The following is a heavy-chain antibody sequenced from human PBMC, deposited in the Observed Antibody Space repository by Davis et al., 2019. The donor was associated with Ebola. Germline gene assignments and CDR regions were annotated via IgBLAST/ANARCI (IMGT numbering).Heavy chain of an antibody. J-gene: IGHJ5*02. CDR3: ARGIGTGSWFDP. Sequence: MPSETLSLTCTVSGGSISSYYWSWIRQPPGKGLEWIGYIYYSGSTNYNPSLKSRVTISVDTSKNQFSLKLSSVTAADTAVYYCARGIGTGSWFDPWGQGTLVTVSS. CDR2: IYYSGST. V-gene: IGHV4-59*12. D-gene: IGHD1-1*01. CDR1: GGSISSYY.